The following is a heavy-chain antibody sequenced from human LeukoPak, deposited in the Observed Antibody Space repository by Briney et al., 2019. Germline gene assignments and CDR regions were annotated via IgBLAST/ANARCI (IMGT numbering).Heavy chain of an antibody. CDR1: GYTFTGYY. D-gene: IGHD6-6*01. CDR3: ARDSSYTSSETHAIDI. CDR2: INPNSGGT. Sequence: ASVNVSCKASGYTFTGYYMHWVRQAPGQGLEWMGWINPNSGGTNYAQKFQGRVTMTRDTSISTAYMELSRLRSDDTAVYYCARDSSYTSSETHAIDIWGQGTMVTVSS. J-gene: IGHJ3*02. V-gene: IGHV1-2*02.